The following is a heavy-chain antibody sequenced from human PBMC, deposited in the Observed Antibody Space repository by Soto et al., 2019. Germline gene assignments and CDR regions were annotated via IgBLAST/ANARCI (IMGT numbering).Heavy chain of an antibody. CDR3: AQSGLGYGSGSYYPYWYFDL. CDR2: IYWDDDK. CDR1: GFSLSTSGVG. D-gene: IGHD3-10*01. J-gene: IGHJ2*01. Sequence: QITLKESGPTLVTPTQTLTLTCTFSGFSLSTSGVGVGWIRQPPGKALEWLALIYWDDDKRYSPSLKSRLTITKDTSKNQVVLTMTNMDPVDTATYYCAQSGLGYGSGSYYPYWYFDLWGRGTLVTVSS. V-gene: IGHV2-5*02.